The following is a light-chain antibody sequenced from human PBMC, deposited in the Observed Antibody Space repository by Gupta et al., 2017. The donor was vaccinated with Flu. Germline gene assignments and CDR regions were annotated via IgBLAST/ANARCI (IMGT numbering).Light chain of an antibody. CDR2: AAS. V-gene: IGKV1-39*01. CDR3: QQSYSTPRT. Sequence: DIQLTQSPSSLLAAVGDRVTITCRACQSISSYLNWYQQKPGEDPKLLIYAASSLQSGVPSRFSGSGSGTDFTLPISSLQPEDFATYYCQQSYSTPRTFGQGTKLEIK. J-gene: IGKJ2*01. CDR1: QSISSY.